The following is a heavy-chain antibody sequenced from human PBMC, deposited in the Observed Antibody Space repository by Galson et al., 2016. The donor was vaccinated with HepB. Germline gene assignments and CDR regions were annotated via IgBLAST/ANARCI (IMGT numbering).Heavy chain of an antibody. D-gene: IGHD3-10*01. V-gene: IGHV3-53*01. J-gene: IGHJ4*02. CDR2: IYTSGGT. Sequence: SLRLSCAASAFTVSNNFMSWVRQAPGQGLEWVSLIYTSGGTYYAWSVKCRFTISQTTSKNTAFPQMDNLRAEDTAVYYCASSRPWYYYGSGEPPAPFDYWGQGTLVTVSS. CDR3: ASSRPWYYYGSGEPPAPFDY. CDR1: AFTVSNNF.